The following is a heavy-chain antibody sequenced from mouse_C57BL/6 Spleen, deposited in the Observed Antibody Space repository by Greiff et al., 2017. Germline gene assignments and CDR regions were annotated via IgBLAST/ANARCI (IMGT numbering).Heavy chain of an antibody. Sequence: EVQLVESGPELVKPGASVKISCKASGYSFTGYFMNWVKQSHGTSLEWIGRINPYNGDTFYNQKFKGKATLTVDKSSSTAHMELLSLTSDDFAVYYCARSDYYGSSPFAYWGQGTLVTVSA. CDR1: GYSFTGYF. D-gene: IGHD1-1*01. CDR2: INPYNGDT. J-gene: IGHJ3*01. V-gene: IGHV1-37*01. CDR3: ARSDYYGSSPFAY.